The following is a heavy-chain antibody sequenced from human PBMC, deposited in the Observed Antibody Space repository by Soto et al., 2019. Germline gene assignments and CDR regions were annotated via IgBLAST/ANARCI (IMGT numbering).Heavy chain of an antibody. CDR1: GYTFTSYA. D-gene: IGHD5-12*01. CDR2: IIPIFGTA. CDR3: ARTSLGYDFPRPTYYFDY. Sequence: SVKVSCKASGYTFTSYAMHWVRQAPGQRLEWMGGIIPIFGTANYAQEFQGRVTITADESTSTAYMELSSPRSEDTAVYYCARTSLGYDFPRPTYYFDYWGQGTLVTVSS. V-gene: IGHV1-69*13. J-gene: IGHJ4*02.